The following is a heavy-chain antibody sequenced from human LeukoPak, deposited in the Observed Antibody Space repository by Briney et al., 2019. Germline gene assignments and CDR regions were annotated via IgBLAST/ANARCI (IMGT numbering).Heavy chain of an antibody. V-gene: IGHV3-21*04. J-gene: IGHJ5*02. CDR1: GFTFSSYS. Sequence: GGSLRLSCAASGFTFSSYSMNWVRQAPGKGLEWVSSISSSSSYIYYADSVKGRFTISRDNAKNSLYLQMNSLRSDDTAVYYCARGRQQLLPNWFDPWGQGTLVTVSS. CDR3: ARGRQQLLPNWFDP. D-gene: IGHD6-13*01. CDR2: ISSSSSYI.